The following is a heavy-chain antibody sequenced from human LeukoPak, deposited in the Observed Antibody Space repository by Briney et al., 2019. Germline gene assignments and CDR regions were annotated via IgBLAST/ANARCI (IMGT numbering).Heavy chain of an antibody. V-gene: IGHV4-34*01. CDR3: ARLLRVGYCSTTTCNWFDP. D-gene: IGHD2-2*03. CDR2: IYYSGST. Sequence: SETLPLTCAVYGGSFSGYYWSWIRQPPGKGLEWIGSIYYSGSTYYSPSLKSRVTISVDTSKNQFSLKLSSVTAADTAVYYCARLLRVGYCSTTTCNWFDPRGQGTLVTVSS. CDR1: GGSFSGYY. J-gene: IGHJ5*02.